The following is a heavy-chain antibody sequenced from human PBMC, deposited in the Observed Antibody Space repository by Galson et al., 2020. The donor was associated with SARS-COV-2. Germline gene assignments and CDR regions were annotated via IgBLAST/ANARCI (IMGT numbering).Heavy chain of an antibody. J-gene: IGHJ6*03. D-gene: IGHD6-13*01. CDR2: INHSGST. CDR3: ARDRYSSSWYIAVAGTDYYMDV. CDR1: GGSFSGYY. V-gene: IGHV4-34*01. Sequence: SETLSLTCAVYGGSFSGYYWSWIRRPPGKGLEWIGEINHSGSTNYNPSLKSRVTISVDTSKNQFSLKLSSVTAADTAVYYCARDRYSSSWYIAVAGTDYYMDVWGKGTTVTISS.